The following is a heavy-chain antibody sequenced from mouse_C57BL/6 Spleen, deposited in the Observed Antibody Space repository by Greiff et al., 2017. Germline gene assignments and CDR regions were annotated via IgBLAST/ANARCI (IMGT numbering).Heavy chain of an antibody. V-gene: IGHV1-72*01. J-gene: IGHJ2*01. D-gene: IGHD2-4*01. CDR3: ARTRGGYDDYDLFDY. CDR1: GYTFTSYW. CDR2: IDPNSGGT. Sequence: QVQLKQPGAELVKPGASVKLSCKASGYTFTSYWMHWVKQRPGRGLEWIGRIDPNSGGTKYNEKFKSKATLTVDKPSSTAYMQLSSLTSEDSAVYYCARTRGGYDDYDLFDYWGQGTTLTVSS.